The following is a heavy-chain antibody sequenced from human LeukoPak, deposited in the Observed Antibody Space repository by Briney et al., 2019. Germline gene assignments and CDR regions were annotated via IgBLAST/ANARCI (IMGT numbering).Heavy chain of an antibody. CDR1: GFTFSSYA. CDR3: ARDGGMERQDYYYYMDI. J-gene: IGHJ6*03. CDR2: ISYDGSNK. D-gene: IGHD1-1*01. V-gene: IGHV3-30*04. Sequence: PGGSLRLSCAASGFTFSSYAMHWVRQAPGKGLEWVAVISYDGSNKYYADSVKGRFTISRDNSKNTLYLQMNSLRPEDTAVYYCARDGGMERQDYYYYMDIWGKGTTVTVSS.